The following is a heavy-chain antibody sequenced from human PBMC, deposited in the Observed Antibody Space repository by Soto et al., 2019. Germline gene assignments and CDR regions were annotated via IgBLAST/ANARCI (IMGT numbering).Heavy chain of an antibody. CDR3: ASPGRGFGAFDI. D-gene: IGHD2-15*01. V-gene: IGHV1-24*01. CDR2: FDPEDGET. J-gene: IGHJ3*02. Sequence: ASVKVSCKVSGYTLTELSMHWVRQAPGKGLEWMGGFDPEDGETIYAQKFQGRVTMTEDTSTDTAYMELSSLRSEDTAVYYCASPGRGFGAFDIWGQGTMVTVSS. CDR1: GYTLTELS.